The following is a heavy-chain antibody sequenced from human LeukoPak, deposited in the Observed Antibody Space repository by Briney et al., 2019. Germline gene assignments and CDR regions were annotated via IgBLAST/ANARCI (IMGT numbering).Heavy chain of an antibody. CDR3: ARAPLVATLAVNWFDP. CDR1: GFTFSSYE. J-gene: IGHJ5*02. Sequence: GGSLRLSCAASGFTFSSYEMTWVRQAPEKGLEWVSYISSSGSTIYYADSVKGRSTISRDNAKKSLYLKMNRLRADDTAVYYCARAPLVATLAVNWFDPWGQGTLVTVSS. CDR2: ISSSGSTI. V-gene: IGHV3-48*03. D-gene: IGHD5-12*01.